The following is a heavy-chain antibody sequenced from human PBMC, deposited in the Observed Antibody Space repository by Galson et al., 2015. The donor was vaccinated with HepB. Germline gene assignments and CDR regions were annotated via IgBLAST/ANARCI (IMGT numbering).Heavy chain of an antibody. CDR3: ARGGEMATILNGYYYYGMDV. J-gene: IGHJ6*02. CDR2: INPSGGST. D-gene: IGHD5-24*01. V-gene: IGHV1-46*03. CDR1: GYTFTSYY. Sequence: SVKVSCKASGYTFTSYYMHWVRQAPGQGLEWMGIINPSGGSTSYAQKFQGRVTMTRDTSTSTVYMELSSLRSEDTAVYYCARGGEMATILNGYYYYGMDVWGQGTTVTVSS.